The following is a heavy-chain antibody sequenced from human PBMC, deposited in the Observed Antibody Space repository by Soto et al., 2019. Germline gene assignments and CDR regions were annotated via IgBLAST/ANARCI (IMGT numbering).Heavy chain of an antibody. V-gene: IGHV3-23*01. D-gene: IGHD1-7*01. CDR3: AKAGDHWNYRRAYYYGMDV. Sequence: GGSLRLSCAASGFTFSSYAMSWVRQAPGKGLEWVSAISGSGGSTYYADSVKGRFTISRDNSKNTLYLQMNSLRAEDTAVYYCAKAGDHWNYRRAYYYGMDVWGQGTTVTVSS. CDR1: GFTFSSYA. CDR2: ISGSGGST. J-gene: IGHJ6*02.